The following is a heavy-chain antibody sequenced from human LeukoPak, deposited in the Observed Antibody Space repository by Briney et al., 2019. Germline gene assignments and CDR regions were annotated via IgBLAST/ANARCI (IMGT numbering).Heavy chain of an antibody. J-gene: IGHJ4*02. CDR3: ARGWFSQYFFHYFDY. D-gene: IGHD2/OR15-2a*01. CDR1: GGTFSSYA. V-gene: IGHV1-69*13. Sequence: GASVKVSCKASGGTFSSYAISWVRQAPGQGLEWMGGIIPIFGTANYAQKFQGRVTITADESTSTAYMELSSLRPEDTAVYYCARGWFSQYFFHYFDYWGQGTLVTVSS. CDR2: IIPIFGTA.